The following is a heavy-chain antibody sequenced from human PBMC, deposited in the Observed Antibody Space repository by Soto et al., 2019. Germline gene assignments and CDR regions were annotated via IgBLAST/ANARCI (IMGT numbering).Heavy chain of an antibody. Sequence: SQALSLTCGIPGDSVSGNSAGWKSTRQSASRGLESRGRTYYGSRRYNDSAVTANSPITALTDTSQNQFSPHLNAATPEDTAVYYCAKEFPYYLNSDGYLDYWGQGALVTVSS. CDR2: TYYGSRRYN. V-gene: IGHV6-1*01. J-gene: IGHJ4*02. CDR3: AKEFPYYLNSDGYLDY. D-gene: IGHD3-16*01. CDR1: GDSVSGNSAG.